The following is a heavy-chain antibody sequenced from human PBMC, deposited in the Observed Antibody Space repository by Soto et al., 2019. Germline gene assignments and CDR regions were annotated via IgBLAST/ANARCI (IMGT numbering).Heavy chain of an antibody. J-gene: IGHJ4*02. CDR2: ISYDGSNK. CDR1: GFTFSNYC. V-gene: IGHV3-30*18. CDR3: AKDRVRVDIVPYYCDY. Sequence: GGSLSPSCAASGFTFSNYCMQWVRQAPGKGLEWVAVISYDGSNKYYADSVKGRFTISRDNSKNTLYLQMNSLRAEDTAVYYCAKDRVRVDIVPYYCDYWGQATLVNV. D-gene: IGHD5-12*01.